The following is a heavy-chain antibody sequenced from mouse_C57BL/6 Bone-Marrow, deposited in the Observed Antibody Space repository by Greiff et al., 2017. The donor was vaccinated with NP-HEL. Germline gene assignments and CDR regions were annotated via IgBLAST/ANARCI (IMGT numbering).Heavy chain of an antibody. CDR2: FHPYNDDT. Sequence: QVQLKESGAELVKPGASVKMSCKASGYTFTTYPIEWMKQNHGKSLEWIGNFHPYNDDTKYNEKFKGKATLTVEKSSSTVYLELSRLTSDDSAVYYCARRGSSYGAWFAYWGQGTLVTVSA. J-gene: IGHJ3*01. D-gene: IGHD1-1*01. V-gene: IGHV1-47*01. CDR3: ARRGSSYGAWFAY. CDR1: GYTFTTYP.